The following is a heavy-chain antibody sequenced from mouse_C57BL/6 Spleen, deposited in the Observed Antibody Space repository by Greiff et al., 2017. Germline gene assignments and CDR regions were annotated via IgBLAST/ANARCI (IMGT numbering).Heavy chain of an antibody. CDR1: GYAFSSYW. Sequence: QVQLKESGAELVKPGASVKISCKASGYAFSSYWMNWVKQRPGKGLEWIGQIYPGDGDTNYNGKFKGKATLTADKSSSTAYMQLSSLTSEDSAVYFCARSLYYGSFFDYWGQGTTLTVSS. CDR3: ARSLYYGSFFDY. CDR2: IYPGDGDT. V-gene: IGHV1-80*01. J-gene: IGHJ2*01. D-gene: IGHD1-1*01.